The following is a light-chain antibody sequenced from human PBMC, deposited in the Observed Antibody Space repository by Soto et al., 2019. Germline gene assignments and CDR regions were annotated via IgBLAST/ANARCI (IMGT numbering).Light chain of an antibody. CDR2: AXX. CDR3: QQLNSYPIT. CDR1: QGLXXX. J-gene: IGKJ5*01. V-gene: IGKV1-9*01. Sequence: DIQLTQSPSFLSASVGDRVTITCRASQGLXXXLAWYQQKPGKAPKILIYAXXTLQSGVPSRFSGSGSGTEXXXXXXXXXPXDFATYYCQQLNSYPITFGQGTRLEIK.